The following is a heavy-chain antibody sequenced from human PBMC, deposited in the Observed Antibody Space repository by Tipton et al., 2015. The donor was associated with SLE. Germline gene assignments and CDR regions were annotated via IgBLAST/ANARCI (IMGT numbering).Heavy chain of an antibody. CDR2: ISGSGGST. V-gene: IGHV3-23*01. CDR1: GFTFSSYA. D-gene: IGHD3-3*01. Sequence: TLRLSCAAFGFTFSSYAMSWVRQATGKGLEWVSAISGSGGSTYYADSVKGQFTISRDNSKNTLFLQMNSLRAEDTAVYYCAKDPGRYYDFWSGYPYWGHGTLVTVSS. CDR3: AKDPGRYYDFWSGYPY. J-gene: IGHJ4*01.